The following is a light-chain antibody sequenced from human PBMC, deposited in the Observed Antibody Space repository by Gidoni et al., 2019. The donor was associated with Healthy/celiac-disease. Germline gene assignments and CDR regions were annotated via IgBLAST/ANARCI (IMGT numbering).Light chain of an antibody. CDR1: QSVSSY. V-gene: IGKV3-11*01. J-gene: IGKJ4*01. Sequence: EILLTQSPATLSLAPGERATLSCRASQSVSSYLAWYQQKPGQAPRLLIYDASNSATGIPARFSGSGSGTDFTLTISSLEPEDFAVYYCQQRSNWLTFXGXTKVEIK. CDR3: QQRSNWLT. CDR2: DAS.